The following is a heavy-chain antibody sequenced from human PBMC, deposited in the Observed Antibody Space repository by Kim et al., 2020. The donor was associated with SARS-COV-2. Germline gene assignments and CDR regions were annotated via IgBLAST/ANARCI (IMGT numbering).Heavy chain of an antibody. J-gene: IGHJ4*02. CDR3: ARAPISRIAVAGKRFGY. Sequence: LKSRVTRSVDTSKNQFSLKLSSVTAADTAVYYCARAPISRIAVAGKRFGYWGQGTLVTVSS. D-gene: IGHD6-19*01. V-gene: IGHV4-34*01.